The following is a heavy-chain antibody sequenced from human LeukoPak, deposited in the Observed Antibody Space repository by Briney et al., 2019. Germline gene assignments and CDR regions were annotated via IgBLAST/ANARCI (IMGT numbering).Heavy chain of an antibody. CDR3: AKKGGATSGNWFDP. V-gene: IGHV4-39*01. CDR2: IYYSGNT. Sequence: SETLSLTCTVSGDSISSTNYYWDWIRQPPGKGLEWIGSIYYSGNTYYNPSLKSRVTISIDTSKNQFSLKLSSMTAADTAVYYCAKKGGATSGNWFDPWGQGTLVTVSS. D-gene: IGHD5-12*01. CDR1: GDSISSTNYY. J-gene: IGHJ5*02.